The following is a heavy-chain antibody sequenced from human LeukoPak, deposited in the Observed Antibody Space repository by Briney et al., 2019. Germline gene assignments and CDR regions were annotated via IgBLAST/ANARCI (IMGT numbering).Heavy chain of an antibody. CDR1: GFTFSSYG. Sequence: GGSLRLSCAASGFTFSSYGMHWVRQAPGKGLEWVAVIWYDGSNKYYADSVKGRFTISRDNSKNTLYLQMNSLRAEDTAVYYCARCPPLYSSSLPGYWGQGTLVTVSS. V-gene: IGHV3-33*01. D-gene: IGHD6-13*01. CDR2: IWYDGSNK. CDR3: ARCPPLYSSSLPGY. J-gene: IGHJ4*02.